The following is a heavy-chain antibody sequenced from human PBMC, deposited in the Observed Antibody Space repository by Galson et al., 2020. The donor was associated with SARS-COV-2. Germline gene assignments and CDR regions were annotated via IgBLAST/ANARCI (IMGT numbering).Heavy chain of an antibody. D-gene: IGHD1-26*01. V-gene: IGHV4-61*02. CDR3: ASEPYEGAAGGNYYYYYGMDV. J-gene: IGHJ6*02. Sequence: SETLSLTCTVSGGSISSGSYYWSWIRQPAGKGLEWIGRIYTSGSTNYNPSLKSRVTISVDTSKNQFSLKLSSVTAADTAVYYCASEPYEGAAGGNYYYYYGMDVWGQGTTVTVSS. CDR1: GGSISSGSYY. CDR2: IYTSGST.